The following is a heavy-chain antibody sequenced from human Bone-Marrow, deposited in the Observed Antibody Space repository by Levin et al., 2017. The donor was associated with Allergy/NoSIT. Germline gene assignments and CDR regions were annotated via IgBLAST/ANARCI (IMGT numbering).Heavy chain of an antibody. V-gene: IGHV3-30*18. D-gene: IGHD3-16*01. CDR2: ISFDGSNK. CDR1: GFTFSTSG. J-gene: IGHJ4*02. CDR3: AKDWDYGYTSRAIDY. Sequence: GGSLRLSCAASGFTFSTSGMHWVRQAPGKGLEWVALISFDGSNKLSAGSVKGRFTISRDNSKNTLYLQMDSLRVDDTAVYYCAKDWDYGYTSRAIDYWGQGTLVTVSA.